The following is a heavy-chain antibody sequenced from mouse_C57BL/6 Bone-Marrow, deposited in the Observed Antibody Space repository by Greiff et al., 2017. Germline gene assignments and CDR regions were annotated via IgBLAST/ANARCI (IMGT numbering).Heavy chain of an antibody. J-gene: IGHJ3*01. CDR3: ARSVLTGTGY. CDR2: INPYNGGT. D-gene: IGHD4-1*01. V-gene: IGHV1-19*01. CDR1: GYTFTDYY. Sequence: VQLKESGPVLVKPGASVKMSCKASGYTFTDYYMNWVKQSHGKSLEWIGVINPYNGGTSYNQKFKGKATLTVDKSSSTAYMELNSLTSEDSAVYYCARSVLTGTGYWGQGTLVTVSA.